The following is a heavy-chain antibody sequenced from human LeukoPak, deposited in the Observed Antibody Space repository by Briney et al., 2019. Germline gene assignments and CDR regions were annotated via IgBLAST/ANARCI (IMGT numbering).Heavy chain of an antibody. V-gene: IGHV5-51*01. CDR1: GYRFTSYW. D-gene: IGHD5-18*01. CDR2: IYPGESDT. CDR3: ARRLYSYGYSDY. Sequence: GESLKISCKGSGYRFTSYWIAWVRQMPGKGLEWMGSIYPGESDTRYSPSFQGQVTISADKSSSTAYLQWSSLKASDTAMYYCARRLYSYGYSDYWGQGTLVTVSS. J-gene: IGHJ4*02.